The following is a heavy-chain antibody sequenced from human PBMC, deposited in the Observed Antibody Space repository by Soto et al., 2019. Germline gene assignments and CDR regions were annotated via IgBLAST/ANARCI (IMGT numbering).Heavy chain of an antibody. CDR3: ARTRHYDSSGYYFQGYYGMDV. CDR1: GYTFTGYY. V-gene: IGHV1-2*04. CDR2: INPNSGGT. D-gene: IGHD3-22*01. J-gene: IGHJ6*02. Sequence: ASVKVSCKASGYTFTGYYMHWVRQAPGQGLEWMGWINPNSGGTNYAQKFQGWVTMTRDTAISTAYMELSRLRSDDTAVYYCARTRHYDSSGYYFQGYYGMDVWGQGTTVTVSS.